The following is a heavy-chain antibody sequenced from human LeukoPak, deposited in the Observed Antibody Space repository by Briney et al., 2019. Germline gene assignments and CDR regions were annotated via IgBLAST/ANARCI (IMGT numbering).Heavy chain of an antibody. CDR1: GYTLTELS. V-gene: IGHV1-24*01. CDR3: ATDLLRFLEWAVDY. Sequence: ASVKVSCKVSGYTLTELSMHWVRQAPGKGLEWMGGFDPEDGETIYAQKFQGRVTMTEDTSTDTAYMGLSSLRSEDTAVYYCATDLLRFLEWAVDYWGQGTLVTVSS. J-gene: IGHJ4*02. D-gene: IGHD3-3*01. CDR2: FDPEDGET.